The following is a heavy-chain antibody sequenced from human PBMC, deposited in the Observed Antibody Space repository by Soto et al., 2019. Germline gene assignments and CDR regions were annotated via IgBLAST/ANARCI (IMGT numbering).Heavy chain of an antibody. D-gene: IGHD5-12*01. Sequence: SVKVSCKASGGTISSYAISWVRQAPGQGLEWMGGIIPIFGTANYAQKFQGRVTITADKSTSTAYMELSSLRSEDTAVYYCASDVDIVATIPFGYWGQGTLVTVSS. CDR2: IIPIFGTA. CDR3: ASDVDIVATIPFGY. CDR1: GGTISSYA. V-gene: IGHV1-69*06. J-gene: IGHJ4*02.